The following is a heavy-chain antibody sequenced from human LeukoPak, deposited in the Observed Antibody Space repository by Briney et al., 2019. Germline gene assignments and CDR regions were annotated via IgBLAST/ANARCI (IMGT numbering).Heavy chain of an antibody. CDR2: IYYSGST. CDR1: GGSISSYY. CDR3: ARNRVANDWFDP. D-gene: IGHD2-15*01. J-gene: IGHJ5*02. V-gene: IGHV4-59*01. Sequence: PSETLSLTCTVSGGSISSYYRSWIRQPPGKGLEWIGYIYYSGSTNYNPSLKSRVTISVDTSKNQFSLKLSSVTAADTAVYYCARNRVANDWFDPWGQGTLVTVSS.